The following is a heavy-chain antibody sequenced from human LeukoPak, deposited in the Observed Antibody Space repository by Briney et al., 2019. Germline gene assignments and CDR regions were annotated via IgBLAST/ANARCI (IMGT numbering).Heavy chain of an antibody. V-gene: IGHV3-30*18. CDR2: ISYDGSNK. D-gene: IGHD3-22*01. Sequence: PGGSLRLSCAASGFTFSSYGMHWVRQAPGKGLEWVAVISYDGSNKYYADSVKGRFTISRDNSKNTLYLQMSSLRAEDTAVYYCAKGSGYYPEYFQHWGQGTLVTVSS. CDR1: GFTFSSYG. J-gene: IGHJ1*01. CDR3: AKGSGYYPEYFQH.